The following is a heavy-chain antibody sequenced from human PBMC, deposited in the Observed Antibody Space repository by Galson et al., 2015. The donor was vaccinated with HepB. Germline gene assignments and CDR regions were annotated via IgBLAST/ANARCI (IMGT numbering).Heavy chain of an antibody. CDR2: INVGNGNT. CDR1: GYTFTMYA. D-gene: IGHD6-13*01. V-gene: IGHV1-3*01. CDR3: ARSGRFGIAAADHGLY. J-gene: IGHJ4*02. Sequence: SVKVSCKASGYTFTMYAMHWVRQAPGQRPEWMGWINVGNGNTKYSQKFQGRVTITRDTSARTAYMELGSLKSDDTAVYYCARSGRFGIAAADHGLYWGQGTLVTVSS.